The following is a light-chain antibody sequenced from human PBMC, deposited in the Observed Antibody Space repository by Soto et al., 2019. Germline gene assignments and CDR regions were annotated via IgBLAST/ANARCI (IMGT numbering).Light chain of an antibody. Sequence: DIVMTQSPDSLAVSLGERATINCKSSQSVLYSSNNKNYLAWYQQKPGQPPKVLIYWASTRESGVPDRFSGGGSGTDFTLTISSLQAEDVAVYYCQQYYSDTPWTFGQGTKVEIK. CDR1: QSVLYSSNNKNY. J-gene: IGKJ1*01. CDR2: WAS. CDR3: QQYYSDTPWT. V-gene: IGKV4-1*01.